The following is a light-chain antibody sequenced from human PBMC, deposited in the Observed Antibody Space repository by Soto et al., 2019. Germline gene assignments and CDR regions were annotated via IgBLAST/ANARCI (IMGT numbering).Light chain of an antibody. CDR3: QQYHNWPPIT. CDR1: QFVSSN. V-gene: IGKV3D-15*01. CDR2: GAS. J-gene: IGKJ5*01. Sequence: EIVLTQSPAILSLSPGERATLSCRASQFVSSNLAWYQQKPGQAPRLLIYGASTRATGIPARFSGSGSGTEFTLTISNLQSEDFAVYFCQQYHNWPPITFGQGTRLEIK.